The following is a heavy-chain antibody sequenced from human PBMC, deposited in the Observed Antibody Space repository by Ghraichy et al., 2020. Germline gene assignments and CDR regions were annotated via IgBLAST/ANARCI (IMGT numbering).Heavy chain of an antibody. CDR3: ATSVPGFIVVADY. D-gene: IGHD3-22*01. Sequence: ASVKVSCKASGYTFIDYYMYWVRQAPGQGPEWMGWINPNSGGTKYAQKFQGRVTMTRDTSISTAYMELSRLRSDDTAVYYCATSVPGFIVVADYWGQGTLVTVSS. CDR1: GYTFIDYY. CDR2: INPNSGGT. J-gene: IGHJ4*02. V-gene: IGHV1-2*02.